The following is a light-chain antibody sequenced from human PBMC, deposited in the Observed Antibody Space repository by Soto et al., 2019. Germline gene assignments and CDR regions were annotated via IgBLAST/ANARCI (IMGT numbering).Light chain of an antibody. Sequence: DVQIARSPSSLCASVGDRITITCQASQDIYNYLNWYQQKPGKAPKLLICDASNLETGVPSRFSGSGSGTDFTFTISRPQHEDIATHYCQQYDNLPITFGQGTRLEIK. CDR1: QDIYNY. J-gene: IGKJ5*01. CDR3: QQYDNLPIT. V-gene: IGKV1-33*01. CDR2: DAS.